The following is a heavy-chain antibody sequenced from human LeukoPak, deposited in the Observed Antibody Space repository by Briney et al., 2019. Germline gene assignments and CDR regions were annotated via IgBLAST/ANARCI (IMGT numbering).Heavy chain of an antibody. CDR1: GFTFSSYA. V-gene: IGHV3-23*01. CDR3: AKASRYSGTPWGVFDI. Sequence: GGSLRLSCAASGFTFSSYAMSGVRQAPGKGREGVSAISGSGGSTYYADSVKGRFTISRDNSKNTLYLQMNSLRAEDTAIYYCAKASRYSGTPWGVFDIWGQGTVITVSS. CDR2: ISGSGGST. J-gene: IGHJ3*02. D-gene: IGHD1-26*01.